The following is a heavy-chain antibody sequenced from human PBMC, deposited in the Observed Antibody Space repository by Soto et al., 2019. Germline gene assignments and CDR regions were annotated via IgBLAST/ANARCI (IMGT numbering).Heavy chain of an antibody. J-gene: IGHJ6*02. V-gene: IGHV1-18*04. CDR2: ISAYNGNT. CDR3: ARDKVTKDYYYYYGMDV. CDR1: GYTFTSYY. D-gene: IGHD5-18*01. Sequence: GASVKVSCKASGYTFTSYYMHWVRQAPGQGLEWMGWISAYNGNTNYAQKLQGRVTMTTDTSTSTAYMELRSLRSDDTAVYYCARDKVTKDYYYYYGMDVWGQGTTVTVSS.